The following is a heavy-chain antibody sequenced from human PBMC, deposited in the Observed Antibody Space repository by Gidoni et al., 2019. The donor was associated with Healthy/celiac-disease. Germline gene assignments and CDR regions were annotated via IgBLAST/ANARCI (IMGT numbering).Heavy chain of an antibody. V-gene: IGHV3-74*01. D-gene: IGHD3-3*01. CDR2: INSDGSST. CDR1: GFTFSSYW. Sequence: EVQLVESGGGLVQPGGSLRLSCAASGFTFSSYWMHWVRQAPGKGLVWVSRINSDGSSTSYADSVKGRFTISRDNAKNTLYLQMNSLRAEDTAVYYCARATLGHDFWSGGGGFDYWGQGTLVTVSS. CDR3: ARATLGHDFWSGGGGFDY. J-gene: IGHJ4*02.